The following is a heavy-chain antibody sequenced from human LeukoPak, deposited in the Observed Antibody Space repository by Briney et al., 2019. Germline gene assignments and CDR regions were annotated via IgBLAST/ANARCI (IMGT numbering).Heavy chain of an antibody. V-gene: IGHV5-51*01. CDR3: ARLTTTLTTFLDY. D-gene: IGHD4-11*01. CDR2: IYPGDSDT. CDR1: GYTFTNYW. Sequence: NHGESLKISCQGSGYTFTNYWIGWVRQMPGKGLEWMGIIYPGDSDTKYSPSFQGQVTISVDKSISTAYLQWSSLEASDTAMYYCARLTTTLTTFLDYWGQGTLVSVPS. J-gene: IGHJ4*02.